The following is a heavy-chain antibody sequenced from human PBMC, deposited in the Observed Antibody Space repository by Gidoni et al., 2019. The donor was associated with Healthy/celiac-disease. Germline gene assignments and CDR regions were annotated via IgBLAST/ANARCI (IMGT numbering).Heavy chain of an antibody. D-gene: IGHD2-15*01. J-gene: IGHJ4*02. CDR3: ARLSSGGTIDY. Sequence: QLQLQESCPGLVKPSETLSLTCPVSGGSISSSSYYWGWIRQPPGKGLEWIGSIYYGGSTYYNPSLKSRVTISVDTSKNQFSLKLSSVTAADTAVYYCARLSSGGTIDYWGQGTLVTVSS. CDR2: IYYGGST. CDR1: GGSISSSSYY. V-gene: IGHV4-39*01.